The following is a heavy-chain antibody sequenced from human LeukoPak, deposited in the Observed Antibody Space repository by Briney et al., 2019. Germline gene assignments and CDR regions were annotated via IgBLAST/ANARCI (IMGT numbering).Heavy chain of an antibody. D-gene: IGHD2-8*01. CDR1: GFTFSSYA. J-gene: IGHJ4*02. CDR2: ISYDGSNK. Sequence: GRSLRLSCAASGFTFSSYAMHWVRQAPGKGLEWVAVISYDGSNKYYADSVKGRFTISRDNSKNTLYLQMNSLRAEDTAVYYCARAYCTNGVCCSVVDYWGQGTLVTVSS. V-gene: IGHV3-30*01. CDR3: ARAYCTNGVCCSVVDY.